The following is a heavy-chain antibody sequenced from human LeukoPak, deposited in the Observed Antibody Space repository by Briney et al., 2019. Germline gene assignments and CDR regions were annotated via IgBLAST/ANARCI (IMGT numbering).Heavy chain of an antibody. V-gene: IGHV1-18*01. CDR1: GYTFTSYG. Sequence: VASVKVSCKASGYTFTSYGISWVRQAPGQGLEWMGWISAYNGNTNYAQKLQGRVAMTTDTSTSTAYMELRSLRSDDTAVYYCARDSRGYSYGPDAFDIWGQGTMDTVSS. CDR3: ARDSRGYSYGPDAFDI. D-gene: IGHD5-18*01. J-gene: IGHJ3*02. CDR2: ISAYNGNT.